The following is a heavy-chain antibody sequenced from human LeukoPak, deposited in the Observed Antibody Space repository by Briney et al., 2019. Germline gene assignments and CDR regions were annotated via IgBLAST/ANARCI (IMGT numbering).Heavy chain of an antibody. CDR3: ARRSIAAAGPEVGSYYFDY. Sequence: TSETLSLTCTVSGGSISSYYWSWIRQPPGKGLEWIGYIYYSGSTNYNPSLKSRVTISVDTSKNQFSLKLSSVTAAEAVVYYCARRSIAAAGPEVGSYYFDYWGQGTLVTVSS. V-gene: IGHV4-59*01. D-gene: IGHD6-13*01. J-gene: IGHJ4*02. CDR2: IYYSGST. CDR1: GGSISSYY.